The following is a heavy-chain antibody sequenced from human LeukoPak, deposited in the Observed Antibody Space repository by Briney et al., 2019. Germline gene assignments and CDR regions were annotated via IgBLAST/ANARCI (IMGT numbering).Heavy chain of an antibody. Sequence: ASVKVSCKXSGYTFTNYGISWVRQAPGQGLERMGWISPYNGNTIYAQKLQGRVTVTTDTSTSTAYMELRSLGSDDTAVYYCTRTVLDCKNGVCYDYWGQGTLVTVSS. CDR2: ISPYNGNT. D-gene: IGHD2-8*01. V-gene: IGHV1-18*01. J-gene: IGHJ4*02. CDR1: GYTFTNYG. CDR3: TRTVLDCKNGVCYDY.